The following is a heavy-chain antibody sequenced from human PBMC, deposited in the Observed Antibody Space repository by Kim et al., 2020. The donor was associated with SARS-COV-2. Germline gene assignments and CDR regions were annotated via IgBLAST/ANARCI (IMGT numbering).Heavy chain of an antibody. Sequence: SVKVSCKASGGTFSSYAISWVRQAPGQGLEWMGGIIPIFGTANYAQKFQGRVTITADESTSTAYMELSSLRSEDTAVYYCARRGEVRGVIVDYWGQGTLVTVSS. CDR3: ARRGEVRGVIVDY. D-gene: IGHD3-10*01. J-gene: IGHJ4*02. V-gene: IGHV1-69*13. CDR1: GGTFSSYA. CDR2: IIPIFGTA.